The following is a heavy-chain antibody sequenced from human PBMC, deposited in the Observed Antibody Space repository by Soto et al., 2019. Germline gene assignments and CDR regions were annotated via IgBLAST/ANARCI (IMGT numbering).Heavy chain of an antibody. D-gene: IGHD2-15*01. V-gene: IGHV4-39*02. CDR1: GGSISYNSYY. Sequence: QLKLQESGPGLVKPSETLSLTCSVSGGSISYNSYYWGWIRQPPGKGLEWVGGIFYTGTTYYSPSLKDRVTISVDTSKNSFSLNLTSVTAADTAVYFCARLVVVTPVANAWGQGTLVTVSS. CDR3: ARLVVVTPVANA. J-gene: IGHJ5*02. CDR2: IFYTGTT.